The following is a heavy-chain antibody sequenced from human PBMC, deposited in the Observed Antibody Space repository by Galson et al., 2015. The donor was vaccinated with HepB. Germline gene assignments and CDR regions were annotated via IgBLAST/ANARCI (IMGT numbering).Heavy chain of an antibody. D-gene: IGHD4-17*01. CDR1: GFTVSSNY. CDR3: ARDGSEAVTHEGADYYGMDV. Sequence: SLRLSCAASGFTVSSNYMSWVRQAPGKGLEWVSVIYSGGSTYYADSVKGRFTISRDNSKNTLYLQMNSLRAEDTAVYYCARDGSEAVTHEGADYYGMDVWGQGTTVTVSS. J-gene: IGHJ6*02. V-gene: IGHV3-53*01. CDR2: IYSGGST.